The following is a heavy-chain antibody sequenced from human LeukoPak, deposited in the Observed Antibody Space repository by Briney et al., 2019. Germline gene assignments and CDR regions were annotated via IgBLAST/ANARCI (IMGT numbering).Heavy chain of an antibody. CDR3: ARHPGRLFDY. J-gene: IGHJ4*02. Sequence: SETLSLTCTVSGGSISSSSFYWGWIRQPPGKGLESIGSIYYSGNTYYNPSLKSRVSKSVDTSKNQFSLKLSSVTAADTAVYYCARHPGRLFDYWGQGTLVTVSS. V-gene: IGHV4-39*01. CDR2: IYYSGNT. CDR1: GGSISSSSFY.